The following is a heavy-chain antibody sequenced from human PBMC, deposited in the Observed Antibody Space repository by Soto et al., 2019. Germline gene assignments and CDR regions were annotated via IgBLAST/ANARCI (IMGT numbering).Heavy chain of an antibody. CDR1: GFIFDNHA. D-gene: IGHD3-16*01. CDR3: VKEGGMKYFDF. Sequence: EVQLVESGGGLVQPGRSLRLSCTASGFIFDNHAMHWVRQAPGKGLEWVAGVTWNSVATGYADSVKGRFTISRDNAKNSLYLQMNSLSAKDTAVYFCVKEGGMKYFDFWGRGTVVTVSS. J-gene: IGHJ2*01. CDR2: VTWNSVAT. V-gene: IGHV3-9*01.